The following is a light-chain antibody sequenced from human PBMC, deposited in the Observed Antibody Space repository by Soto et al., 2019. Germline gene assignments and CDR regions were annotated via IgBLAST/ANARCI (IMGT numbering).Light chain of an antibody. CDR2: DAS. Sequence: DIQMTQSPSSLSASVGDRVTISCQASQDITDYLNWYQQKPGKAPRLLIYDASNLETGVPSRFSGSGSGTDFTSTISSLQPEDIATYYCQQSEALVLSFGGGTKVEIK. V-gene: IGKV1-33*01. J-gene: IGKJ4*01. CDR3: QQSEALVLS. CDR1: QDITDY.